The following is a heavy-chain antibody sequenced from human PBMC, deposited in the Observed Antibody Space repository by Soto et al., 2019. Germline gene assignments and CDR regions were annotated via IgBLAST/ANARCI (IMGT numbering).Heavy chain of an antibody. V-gene: IGHV4-31*03. CDR3: ARDQYGDNWSFDL. CDR1: GGSISSGGYY. CDR2: IYYSGST. Sequence: QVQLQESGPGLVKPSHTLSLTCTVSGGSISSGGYYWSWIRQHPGKGLEWIGYIYYSGSTYYNPSLNSRVTISVDTSKNQFSLKLSSVTAADTAVYYCARDQYGDNWSFDLWGRGTLVTVSS. J-gene: IGHJ2*01. D-gene: IGHD4-17*01.